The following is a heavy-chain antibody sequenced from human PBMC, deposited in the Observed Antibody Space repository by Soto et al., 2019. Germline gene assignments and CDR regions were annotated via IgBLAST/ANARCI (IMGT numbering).Heavy chain of an antibody. CDR2: VFHSGST. V-gene: IGHV4-59*11. D-gene: IGHD2-21*01. CDR1: GGSISSHY. Sequence: SETLSLTCNVSGGSISSHYWSWIREPPGKGLEWIAYVFHSGSTNYNPSLKSRVTISIDTSKNRFSLSLRSASAADTAVYYCARSISGDPWFDPWGQGTLVTVSS. J-gene: IGHJ5*02. CDR3: ARSISGDPWFDP.